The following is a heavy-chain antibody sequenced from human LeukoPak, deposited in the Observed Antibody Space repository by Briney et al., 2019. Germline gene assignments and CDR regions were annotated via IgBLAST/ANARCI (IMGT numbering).Heavy chain of an antibody. V-gene: IGHV3-48*01. Sequence: GGSLRLSCAASGFTFGSYSMNWVRQAPGKGLEWVSYISSSSSTIYYADSVKGRFTISRDNAKSSLYLQMNSLRAEDTAVYYCAREYYGSGSYLRFDPWGQGTLVTVSS. CDR1: GFTFGSYS. D-gene: IGHD3-10*01. J-gene: IGHJ5*02. CDR3: AREYYGSGSYLRFDP. CDR2: ISSSSSTI.